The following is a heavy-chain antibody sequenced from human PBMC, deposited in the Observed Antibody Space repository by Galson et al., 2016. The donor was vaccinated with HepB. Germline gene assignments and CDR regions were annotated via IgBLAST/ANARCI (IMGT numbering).Heavy chain of an antibody. CDR2: IYTGGSS. CDR3: AREISEVTMGRKTNNGFDS. Sequence: SLRLSCAASGFTVSATYMSWVRQAPGKGLEWVSTIYTGGSSSYTDSVKGRFTISRDNPKNTVHLQMKSLRAEDKAMYYWAREISEVTMGRKTNNGFDSWGQGTLVTVSS. J-gene: IGHJ5*01. D-gene: IGHD3-10*01. CDR1: GFTVSATY. V-gene: IGHV3-66*01.